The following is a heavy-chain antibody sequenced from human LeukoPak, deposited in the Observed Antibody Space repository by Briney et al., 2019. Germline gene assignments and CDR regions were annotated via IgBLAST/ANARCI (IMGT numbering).Heavy chain of an antibody. V-gene: IGHV1-46*01. CDR1: GNTFTSYY. Sequence: ASVKVSCKASGNTFTSYYMHWVRQAPGQGLEWMGIINPSGGSTSYAQKFQGRVTMTTDTSTSTAYMELRSLRSDDTAVYYCARDTPPLITIAGLTDAFDIWRQGTMVTVSS. CDR3: ARDTPPLITIAGLTDAFDI. J-gene: IGHJ3*02. D-gene: IGHD3-3*01. CDR2: INPSGGST.